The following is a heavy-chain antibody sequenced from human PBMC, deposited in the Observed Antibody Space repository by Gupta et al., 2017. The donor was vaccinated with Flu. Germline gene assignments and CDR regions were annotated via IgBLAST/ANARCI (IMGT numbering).Heavy chain of an antibody. Sequence: QVQLQESGPGLVKPSETLSLTCAVSGYAISNGYYWGWIRQSPGKGLEWIGSIFHTGSTNNNPSRQRRLTMSVDTSKNQGSLKLSSVTEAATAVYYCVRANSVEETGWYFLDYWGQGALVTVSS. CDR1: GYAISNGYY. D-gene: IGHD6-19*01. J-gene: IGHJ4*02. CDR2: IFHTGST. V-gene: IGHV4-38-2*01. CDR3: VRANSVEETGWYFLDY.